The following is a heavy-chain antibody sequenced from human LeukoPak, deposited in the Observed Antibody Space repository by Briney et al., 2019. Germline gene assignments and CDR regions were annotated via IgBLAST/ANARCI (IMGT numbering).Heavy chain of an antibody. CDR1: GFTFRNYG. CDR3: AKGPTQILRFLRDGKTYYMDV. D-gene: IGHD3-3*01. V-gene: IGHV3-33*06. Sequence: GRSLRLSCAASGFTFRNYGMHWVRQAPGRGLECVVVIWFDGNHQYYADSVKGRFTISRDNSNNTLYLQMNSLRVEDTAVYYCAKGPTQILRFLRDGKTYYMDVWGKGTSVLVSS. J-gene: IGHJ6*03. CDR2: IWFDGNHQ.